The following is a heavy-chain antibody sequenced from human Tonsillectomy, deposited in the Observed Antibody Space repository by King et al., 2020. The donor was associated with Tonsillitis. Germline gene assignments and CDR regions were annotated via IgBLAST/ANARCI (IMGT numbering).Heavy chain of an antibody. CDR2: IYGGGSGT. J-gene: IGHJ6*02. V-gene: IGHV3-23*03. D-gene: IGHD3-3*01. CDR3: AIPPGVYYYGLDV. Sequence: VQLVESGGGLVQPGGSLRLSCVASGFTFSNYAMSWVRQAPGKGLEWVSVIYGGGSGTYYTDPVKGRFTISRDNSKNTLSLEKNYLRVENTAVYYCAIPPGVYYYGLDVWGQGTTVTVSS. CDR1: GFTFSNYA.